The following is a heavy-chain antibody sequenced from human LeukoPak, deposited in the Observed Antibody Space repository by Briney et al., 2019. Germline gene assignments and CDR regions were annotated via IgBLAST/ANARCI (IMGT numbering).Heavy chain of an antibody. Sequence: GGSLRLSCVASGFTFSSYEMNWVRQAPGKGLEWVSYISSSGSTIYYADSVKGRFTISRDNAKNSLYLQMNSLRAEDTAVYYCARVEGYSFGSVSSYYWGQGTLVTVSS. V-gene: IGHV3-48*03. J-gene: IGHJ4*02. CDR3: ARVEGYSFGSVSSYY. CDR2: ISSSGSTI. D-gene: IGHD5-18*01. CDR1: GFTFSSYE.